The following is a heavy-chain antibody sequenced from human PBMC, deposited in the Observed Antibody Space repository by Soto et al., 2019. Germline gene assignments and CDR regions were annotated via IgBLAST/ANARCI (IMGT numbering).Heavy chain of an antibody. D-gene: IGHD6-13*01. CDR2: ISNDGSSE. Sequence: GVLILSCAVSGFTFTSYAMHWVRQAPGKGLEWVAVISNDGSSEDYADSVKGRLTISRDNSRDTLYLQLNSLRGDDTAVYYCARYRPITAAGSSVGGFHHWGDVTPVPVST. J-gene: IGHJ4*01. V-gene: IGHV3-30*04. CDR1: GFTFTSYA. CDR3: ARYRPITAAGSSVGGFHH.